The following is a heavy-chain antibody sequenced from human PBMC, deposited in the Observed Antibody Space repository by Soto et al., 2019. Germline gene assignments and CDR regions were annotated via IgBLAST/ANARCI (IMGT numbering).Heavy chain of an antibody. CDR3: ARRVIGSSRAFDI. V-gene: IGHV3-23*01. CDR2: ISDGGDLT. D-gene: IGHD3-10*01. CDR1: GFAFSSHP. J-gene: IGHJ3*02. Sequence: GGSLRLSCAASGFAFSSHPMSWVRQAPEKGLEWVAGISDGGDLTYNADSVRGRFTISRDNSRNTLYLQMNSLRAEDTAVYYCARRVIGSSRAFDIWGQGTMVTV.